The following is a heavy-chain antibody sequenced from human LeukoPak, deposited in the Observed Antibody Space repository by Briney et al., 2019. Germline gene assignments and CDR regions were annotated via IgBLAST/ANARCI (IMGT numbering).Heavy chain of an antibody. CDR3: AREMGSSGYYYNHYYYYGMDV. CDR2: INPNSGGT. CDR1: GYTFTGYY. Sequence: ASVKVSCKASGYTFTGYYMHWVRQAPGQGPEWMGWINPNSGGTNYAQKFQGWVTMTRDTSISTAYMELSRLRSDDTAVYYCAREMGSSGYYYNHYYYYGMDVWGQGTTVTVSS. V-gene: IGHV1-2*04. J-gene: IGHJ6*02. D-gene: IGHD3-22*01.